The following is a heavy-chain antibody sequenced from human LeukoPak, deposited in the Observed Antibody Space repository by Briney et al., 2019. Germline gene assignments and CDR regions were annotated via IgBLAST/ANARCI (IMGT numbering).Heavy chain of an antibody. Sequence: GESLKISCKGSGYSFTSYWIGWVRQMPGKGLEWMGIIYPGDSDTRYSPSFQGQVIISTDKSISTAYLQWSSLKASDTAMYYCARYIAVTTEYYYYYMDVWGKGTTVTISS. D-gene: IGHD4-17*01. CDR2: IYPGDSDT. CDR3: ARYIAVTTEYYYYYMDV. J-gene: IGHJ6*03. CDR1: GYSFTSYW. V-gene: IGHV5-51*01.